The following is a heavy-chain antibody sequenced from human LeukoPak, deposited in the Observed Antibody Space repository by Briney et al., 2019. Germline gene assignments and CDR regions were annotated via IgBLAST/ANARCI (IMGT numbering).Heavy chain of an antibody. CDR1: GFTFSDYG. Sequence: GGSLRLSCAASGFTFSDYGIHWVRQAPGKGLEWVAFIAYDGKNKYYADSVQGRITISRDTSKNTVYLQMNSLRAEDTAVCYCARKQYSTSSSILGAFDIWGQGTMVTVSS. V-gene: IGHV3-30*02. CDR3: ARKQYSTSSSILGAFDI. CDR2: IAYDGKNK. D-gene: IGHD6-6*01. J-gene: IGHJ3*02.